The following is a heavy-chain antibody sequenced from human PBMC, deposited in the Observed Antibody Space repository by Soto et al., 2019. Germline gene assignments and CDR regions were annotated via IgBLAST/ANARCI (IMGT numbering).Heavy chain of an antibody. V-gene: IGHV1-8*01. CDR2: MNPNSGNT. J-gene: IGHJ5*02. Sequence: QVQLVQSGAEVKKPGASVKVSCKASGYTFTSYDINWVRQATGQGLEWMGWMNPNSGNTAYAQKFLGRVTMTRNTSRSTAYMERRSLRSEDTAVYYCARARTRGFDPWGQGTLVTVSS. CDR3: ARARTRGFDP. CDR1: GYTFTSYD.